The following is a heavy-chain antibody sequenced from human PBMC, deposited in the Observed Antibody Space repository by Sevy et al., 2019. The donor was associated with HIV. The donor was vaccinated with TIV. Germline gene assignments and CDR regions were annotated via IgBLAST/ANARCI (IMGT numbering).Heavy chain of an antibody. D-gene: IGHD2-15*01. CDR1: GYTFTSYI. V-gene: IGHV7-4-1*02. J-gene: IGHJ4*02. Sequence: ASVKVSCKASGYTFTSYIMSWVRQAPGQGLEWMGWINTMTGNPTYAQGFTGRFVFSLDTSASTAYLQLSSLKAEDSAVYYCTRGYCSGGTCSPGGYWGQGTLVTVSS. CDR2: INTMTGNP. CDR3: TRGYCSGGTCSPGGY.